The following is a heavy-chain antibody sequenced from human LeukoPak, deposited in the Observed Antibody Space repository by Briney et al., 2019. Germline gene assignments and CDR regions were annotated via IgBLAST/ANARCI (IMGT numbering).Heavy chain of an antibody. CDR3: ARGPSGYHNT. J-gene: IGHJ4*02. D-gene: IGHD5-12*01. CDR1: GFSFSRYW. V-gene: IGHV3-7*01. Sequence: PGGSLRLSCAASGFSFSRYWMSWVRQAPGKGLEWVANIKQDGSEKNYVESVKGRFTISRDNSKNTLYLQMNSLRAEDTAVYYCARGPSGYHNTGGQGTLVTVSS. CDR2: IKQDGSEK.